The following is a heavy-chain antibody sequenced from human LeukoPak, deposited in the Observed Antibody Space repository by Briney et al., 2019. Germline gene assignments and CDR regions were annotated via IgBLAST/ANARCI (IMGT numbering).Heavy chain of an antibody. D-gene: IGHD5-18*01. J-gene: IGHJ6*03. Sequence: SETLSLTCTVSGYSISSGYYWGWIRQPPGKGLEWIGSIYHSGRTFYNPSLKSRVTISVDTSKNQFSLKLTSVTAADTAVYYCARISWIQLMSYYYYMDVWGKGTTVTVSS. CDR1: GYSISSGYY. V-gene: IGHV4-38-2*02. CDR2: IYHSGRT. CDR3: ARISWIQLMSYYYYMDV.